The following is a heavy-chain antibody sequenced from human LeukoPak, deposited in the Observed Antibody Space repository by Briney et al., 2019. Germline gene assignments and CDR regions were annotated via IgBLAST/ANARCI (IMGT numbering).Heavy chain of an antibody. D-gene: IGHD4-23*01. CDR1: GFTFSSYS. J-gene: IGHJ4*02. CDR2: ISSSSYI. Sequence: GGSLRLSCAASGFTFSSYSMNWVRKAPGKGLEWVSSISSSSYIYYADSEKGRFTISRDNAKNSLYLQMNSLRAEDTAVYYCAREMTTVAIAFDYWGQGTLVTVSS. CDR3: AREMTTVAIAFDY. V-gene: IGHV3-21*01.